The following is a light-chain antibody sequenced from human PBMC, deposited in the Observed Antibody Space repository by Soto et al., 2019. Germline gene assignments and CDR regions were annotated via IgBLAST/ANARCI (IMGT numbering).Light chain of an antibody. CDR1: QSVSSSY. CDR3: QQYGNSPGT. V-gene: IGKV3-20*01. Sequence: EIVLTQSPGTLSLSPGERATLSYRASQSVSSSYFAWFQQKPGQAPRLLIYAASLRDTGIPDRFSGSGSGTDFTLTISRLEPDDFAVYYCQQYGNSPGTFGQGTKVEIK. J-gene: IGKJ1*01. CDR2: AAS.